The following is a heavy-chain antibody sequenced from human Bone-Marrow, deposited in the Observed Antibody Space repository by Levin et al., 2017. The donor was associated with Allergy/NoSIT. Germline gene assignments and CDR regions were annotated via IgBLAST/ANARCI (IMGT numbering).Heavy chain of an antibody. V-gene: IGHV1-2*06. Sequence: ASVKVSCKASGYTFTAHYIHWLRQAPGQGLEWMGRIYPNSGGANSAQRFQGRVTMTRDTSISTAYMELSRLTSDDTAVYYCARSDSSSFEYWGQGTLVTVSS. CDR1: GYTFTAHY. CDR3: ARSDSSSFEY. CDR2: IYPNSGGA. J-gene: IGHJ4*02. D-gene: IGHD6-6*01.